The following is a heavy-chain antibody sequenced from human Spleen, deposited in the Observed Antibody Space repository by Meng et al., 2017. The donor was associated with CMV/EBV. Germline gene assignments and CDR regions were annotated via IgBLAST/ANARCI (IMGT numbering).Heavy chain of an antibody. CDR3: ATDPRVYTNTWGTDY. D-gene: IGHD2-8*01. V-gene: IGHV4-34*01. Sequence: SETLSLTCAVYGGSFSGYYWSWIRQPPGKGLEWIGEINHSGSTNYNPSLKSRVTISVDTSKNQFSLKLSSVTAADTAVYYCATDPRVYTNTWGTDYWGPGTLVTVSS. CDR1: GGSFSGYY. CDR2: INHSGST. J-gene: IGHJ4*02.